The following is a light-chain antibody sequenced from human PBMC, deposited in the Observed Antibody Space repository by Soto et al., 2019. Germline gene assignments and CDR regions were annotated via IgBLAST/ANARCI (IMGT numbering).Light chain of an antibody. J-gene: IGKJ2*01. CDR2: GSS. CDR3: QQYARSPAT. Sequence: EIVLTQSPGTLSLSPGETATFSCRASQSVSSGYLAWYQQKFGQAPRLLIHGSSSRASGVPDRFRGRGSGTDFTLTASRLELEDFALYYGQQYARSPATFGKGTKGEIK. V-gene: IGKV3-20*01. CDR1: QSVSSGY.